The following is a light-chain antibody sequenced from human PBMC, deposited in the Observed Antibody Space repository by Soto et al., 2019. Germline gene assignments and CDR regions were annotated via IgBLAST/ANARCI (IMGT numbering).Light chain of an antibody. V-gene: IGLV2-14*03. CDR2: DVN. Sequence: QSALTQPASVSGSLGQSITISCTGTSRDVGNYNYVSWYQHHTGRAPKLVIYDVNNRPAGISNRFSGSKSDNTASLIIFGLQAEDEAEYYCSSYTSSSNLIFGGGTKVTVL. CDR3: SSYTSSSNLI. CDR1: SRDVGNYNY. J-gene: IGLJ2*01.